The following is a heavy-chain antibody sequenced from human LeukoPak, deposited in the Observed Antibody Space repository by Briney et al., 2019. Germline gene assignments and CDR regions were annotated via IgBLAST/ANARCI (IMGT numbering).Heavy chain of an antibody. V-gene: IGHV4-59*12. Sequence: PSETLSLTCSVSGGPISSYYWTWIRQPPGKGLEWIGHLYYNGSTNYKSSLKSRVTISVDRSKNQFSLKLSSVTAADTAVYYCARSVEGYFDYWGQGTLVTVSS. CDR1: GGPISSYY. J-gene: IGHJ4*02. D-gene: IGHD2-2*01. CDR3: ARSVEGYFDY. CDR2: LYYNGST.